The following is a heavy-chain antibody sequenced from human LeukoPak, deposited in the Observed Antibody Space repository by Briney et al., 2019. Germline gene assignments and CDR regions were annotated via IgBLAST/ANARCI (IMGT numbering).Heavy chain of an antibody. D-gene: IGHD5-12*01. CDR1: GHSFTSYW. Sequence: GESLKISCKDSGHSFTSYWIGWVRQMPGIGLEWMGIIYPGDSDTRYSPSIQGQVTISADKSISTAYLQWSSLKASDTAVYYCASGSGYGANWFDSWGQGTLVTVSS. V-gene: IGHV5-51*01. J-gene: IGHJ5*01. CDR2: IYPGDSDT. CDR3: ASGSGYGANWFDS.